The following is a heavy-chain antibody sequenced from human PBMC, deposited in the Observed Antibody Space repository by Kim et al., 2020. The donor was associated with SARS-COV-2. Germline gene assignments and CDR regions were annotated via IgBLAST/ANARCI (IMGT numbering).Heavy chain of an antibody. Sequence: GRFAISRDNSKNTLYLQMSSLRAEDTAVYYCVKGHRITFGGVIANNYFDYWGQGTLVTVSS. D-gene: IGHD3-16*02. J-gene: IGHJ4*02. CDR3: VKGHRITFGGVIANNYFDY. V-gene: IGHV3-64D*06.